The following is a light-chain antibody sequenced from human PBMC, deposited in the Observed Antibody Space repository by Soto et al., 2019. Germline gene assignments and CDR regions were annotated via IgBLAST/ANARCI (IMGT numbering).Light chain of an antibody. Sequence: QSVLTHPPSVSAAPGQKVTISCSGSSSNIGNNYVSWYQHLPGTAPRLLIFENNKRPSGIPDRFSGSKSGTSATLAITGLQTGDEADYYCGTWDIRLNINWVFGGGTKLTVL. V-gene: IGLV1-51*02. CDR1: SSNIGNNY. CDR3: GTWDIRLNINWV. J-gene: IGLJ3*02. CDR2: ENN.